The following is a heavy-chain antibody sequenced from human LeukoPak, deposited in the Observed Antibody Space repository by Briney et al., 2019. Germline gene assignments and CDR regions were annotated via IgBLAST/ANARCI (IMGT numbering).Heavy chain of an antibody. CDR3: AREGWAAGPFIYYYYYYSMDV. CDR1: GFTFSSYA. D-gene: IGHD6-13*01. V-gene: IGHV3-30*04. CDR2: ISYDGSNK. Sequence: PGGSLRLSCAASGFTFSSYAMHWVRQAPGKGLEWVAVISYDGSNKYYADSVKGRFTISRDNSKNTLYLQMNSLRAEDTAVYYCAREGWAAGPFIYYYYYYSMDVWGQGTTVTVSS. J-gene: IGHJ6*02.